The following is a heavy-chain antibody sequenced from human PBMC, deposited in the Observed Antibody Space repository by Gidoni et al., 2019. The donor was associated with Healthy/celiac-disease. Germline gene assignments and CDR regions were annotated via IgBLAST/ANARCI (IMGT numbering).Heavy chain of an antibody. V-gene: IGHV1-18*01. Sequence: QVQLVQSGAEVKKPGASVKVSCKASGYTFTSYGISWVRQAPGQGLEWMGWISAYNGNTNYAQKLQGRVTMTTDTSTSTAYMELRSLRSDDTAVYYCARKATTIGVVMALGAFDIWGQGTMVTVSS. CDR2: ISAYNGNT. J-gene: IGHJ3*02. CDR1: GYTFTSYG. CDR3: ARKATTIGVVMALGAFDI. D-gene: IGHD2-21*01.